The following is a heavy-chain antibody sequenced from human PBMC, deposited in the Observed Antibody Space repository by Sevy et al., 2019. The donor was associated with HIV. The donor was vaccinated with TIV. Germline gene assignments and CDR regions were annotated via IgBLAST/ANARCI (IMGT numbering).Heavy chain of an antibody. Sequence: SETLSLTCTVSGGSISSGDYYWGWIRQPPGKGLEWIGYIYYSGSTYYNPSLKSRVTISVDTSKNQFSLKLSSVTAADTAVYYCARELTDYGDYVHWFDPWGQGTLVTVSS. CDR3: ARELTDYGDYVHWFDP. D-gene: IGHD4-17*01. CDR1: GGSISSGDYY. CDR2: IYYSGST. J-gene: IGHJ5*02. V-gene: IGHV4-30-4*01.